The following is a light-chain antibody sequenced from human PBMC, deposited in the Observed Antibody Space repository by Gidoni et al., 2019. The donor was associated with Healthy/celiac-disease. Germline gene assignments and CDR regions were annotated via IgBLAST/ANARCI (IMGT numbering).Light chain of an antibody. CDR1: QDISNY. J-gene: IGKJ3*01. Sequence: DIQMTQSPSSLSASVGDRVTITCQASQDISNYLNWYQQKPGKAPKLLIYDASNLETGVPSRFSGSVSGTDFTFTISSLQPEDIATYYCQQYDNPIFTFXPXTKVDIK. CDR2: DAS. CDR3: QQYDNPIFT. V-gene: IGKV1-33*01.